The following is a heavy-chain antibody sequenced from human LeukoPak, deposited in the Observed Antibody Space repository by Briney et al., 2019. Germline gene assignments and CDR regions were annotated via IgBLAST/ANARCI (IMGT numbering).Heavy chain of an antibody. CDR3: AKDKVPAADYYYYGMDV. V-gene: IGHV3-53*01. CDR1: GFTVSSNY. CDR2: IYSGGST. J-gene: IGHJ6*02. Sequence: PGGSLRLSCAASGFTVSSNYMSWVRQAPGKGLEWVSVIYSGGSTYYADSVKGRFTISRDNSKNTLYLQMNSLRAEDTAVYYCAKDKVPAADYYYYGMDVWGQGTTVTVSS. D-gene: IGHD2-2*01.